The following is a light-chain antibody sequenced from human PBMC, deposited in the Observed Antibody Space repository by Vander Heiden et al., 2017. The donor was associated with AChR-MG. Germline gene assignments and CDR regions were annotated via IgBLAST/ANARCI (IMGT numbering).Light chain of an antibody. CDR3: QQYKNWPYT. CDR2: GAS. V-gene: IGKV3-15*01. J-gene: IGKJ2*01. Sequence: EIVMTQSPATLSVSPGERATLSCRASQSGSSKLAWYQQKPGQAPRLLIYGASTRATGISVRISGSGSGTELTLTISSLQSEDSAVYYCQQYKNWPYTFGQGTKLEIK. CDR1: QSGSSK.